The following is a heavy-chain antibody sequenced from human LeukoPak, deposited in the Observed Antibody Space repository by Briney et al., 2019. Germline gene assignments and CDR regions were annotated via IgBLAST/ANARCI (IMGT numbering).Heavy chain of an antibody. Sequence: HPGGSLRLSCAASGFTFSSYWMHWVRQAPGKGLVWVSRINSDGSSTSYADSVKGRFTISRDNAKNTLFLQMNSLRAEDTAVYYCAKRLRTGYNYGYPDYWGQGTLVTVSS. D-gene: IGHD5-18*01. CDR2: INSDGSST. CDR1: GFTFSSYW. CDR3: AKRLRTGYNYGYPDY. V-gene: IGHV3-74*01. J-gene: IGHJ4*02.